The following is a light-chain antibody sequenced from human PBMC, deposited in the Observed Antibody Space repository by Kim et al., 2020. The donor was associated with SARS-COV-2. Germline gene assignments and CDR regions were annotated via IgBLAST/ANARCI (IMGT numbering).Light chain of an antibody. CDR2: GAS. CDR3: QQYGSSLLT. J-gene: IGKJ4*01. V-gene: IGKV3-20*01. Sequence: EIVLTQSPGTLSLSPGERATLSCRASQSVSSSYLAWYQQKPGQAPRLLIYGASSRATGIPDRFSVSGSGTDFTLTISRLEPEDFAVYYCQQYGSSLLTFGGGTKVDIK. CDR1: QSVSSSY.